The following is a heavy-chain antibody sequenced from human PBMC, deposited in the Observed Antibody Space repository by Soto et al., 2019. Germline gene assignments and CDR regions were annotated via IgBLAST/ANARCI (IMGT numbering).Heavy chain of an antibody. J-gene: IGHJ5*02. CDR3: ARDRAVAAPNWFDP. V-gene: IGHV3-30-3*01. CDR2: ISYDGSKK. CDR1: GLTIGSYA. Sequence: QVQLVEPGGGVVQPGRSLSLSCAASGLTIGSYAMHWVRQAPGKGLEWVAVISYDGSKKFHADAVKGRFTISRDNSKNTLYLQMNSLRAEDTAVYYCARDRAVAAPNWFDPWGQGTLVTVSS. D-gene: IGHD6-19*01.